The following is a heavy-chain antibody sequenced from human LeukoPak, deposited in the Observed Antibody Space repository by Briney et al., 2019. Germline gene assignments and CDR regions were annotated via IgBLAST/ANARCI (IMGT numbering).Heavy chain of an antibody. CDR1: GSTFSNAW. J-gene: IGHJ3*02. V-gene: IGHV3-15*01. D-gene: IGHD4-17*01. CDR2: IKSKSDGGTT. Sequence: PGGSLRLSCAASGSTFSNAWMSWVRQAPGKGLEWVGRIKSKSDGGTTDYAAPVKGRFTISRDDSKNTLYLQMNSLRAEDTAVYYCARVKQLETTVTHIGDAFDIWGQGTMVTVSS. CDR3: ARVKQLETTVTHIGDAFDI.